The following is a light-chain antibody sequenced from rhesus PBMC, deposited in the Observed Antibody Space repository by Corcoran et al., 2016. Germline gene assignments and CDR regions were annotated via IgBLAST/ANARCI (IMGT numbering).Light chain of an antibody. V-gene: IGKV1-22*01. Sequence: DIQMTQSPSSLSASVGDTVTITCRASQSISSWLAWYQQKPGNAPKLLIYKASTLQSGVPSRFIGSGSGKDCTFTISSLQSEDCATYYCQQYSSSPWTFGQGTKVEIK. CDR1: QSISSW. CDR2: KAS. CDR3: QQYSSSPWT. J-gene: IGKJ1*01.